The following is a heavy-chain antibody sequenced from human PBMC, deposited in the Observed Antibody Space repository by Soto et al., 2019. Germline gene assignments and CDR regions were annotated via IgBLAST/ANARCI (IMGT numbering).Heavy chain of an antibody. CDR3: ARKGYDFWSVYYTVSDAFDI. V-gene: IGHV4-4*02. D-gene: IGHD3-3*01. Sequence: TSETLSLTCAVSGGSISSSNWWSWVRQPPGKALEWIGEIYHSGSTNYNPSLKSRVTISVDKSKNQFSLKLSSVTAADTAMYHSARKGYDFWSVYYTVSDAFDIWGQGTMVTVSS. CDR2: IYHSGST. J-gene: IGHJ3*02. CDR1: GGSISSSNW.